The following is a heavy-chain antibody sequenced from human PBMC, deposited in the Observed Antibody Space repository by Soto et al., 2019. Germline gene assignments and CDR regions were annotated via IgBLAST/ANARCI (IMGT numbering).Heavy chain of an antibody. CDR2: IKSRTDGGTT. CDR3: TSTSTLGSGSWP. V-gene: IGHV3-15*07. Sequence: EVQLVESGGGLVKPGGSLRLSCAASGFTFSNAWMNWVRQAPGKGLEWVGRIKSRTDGGTTDYAAPVKGRFTFSRDDSQYTVYLQMNSLKTEDTAVYYCTSTSTLGSGSWPWGQGTLVTVSS. D-gene: IGHD3-10*01. J-gene: IGHJ4*02. CDR1: GFTFSNAW.